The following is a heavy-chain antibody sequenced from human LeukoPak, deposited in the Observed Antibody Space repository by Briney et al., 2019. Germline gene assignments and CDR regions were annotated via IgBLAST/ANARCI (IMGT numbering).Heavy chain of an antibody. Sequence: ASVKVSCKTSGYTFTNYHVHWVRQAPGQGLEWMGWFNANSGATKYAQKFQGRVTMTRDTSIGTDFMELTSLISDDTAIYYCAREPYDGNYFFDYWGQGTLVTVSS. D-gene: IGHD3-3*01. J-gene: IGHJ4*02. V-gene: IGHV1-2*02. CDR3: AREPYDGNYFFDY. CDR1: GYTFTNYH. CDR2: FNANSGAT.